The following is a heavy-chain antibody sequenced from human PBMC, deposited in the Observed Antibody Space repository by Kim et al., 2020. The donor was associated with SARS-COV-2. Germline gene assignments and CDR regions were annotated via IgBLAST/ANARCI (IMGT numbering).Heavy chain of an antibody. J-gene: IGHJ5*02. V-gene: IGHV4-31*03. CDR1: GGSISSGGYY. Sequence: SETLSLTCTVSGGSISSGGYYWSWIRQHPGKGLEWIGYIYYSGSTYYNPSLKSRVTISVDTSKNQFSLKLSSVTAADTAVYYCARGFFRVEGYCSGGSCYRTVWFDPWGQGTLVTVSS. CDR2: IYYSGST. D-gene: IGHD2-15*01. CDR3: ARGFFRVEGYCSGGSCYRTVWFDP.